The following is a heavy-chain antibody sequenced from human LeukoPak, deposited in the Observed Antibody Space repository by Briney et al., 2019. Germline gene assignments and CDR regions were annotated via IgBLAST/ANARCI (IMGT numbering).Heavy chain of an antibody. CDR2: IYPRDGST. V-gene: IGHV1-46*01. J-gene: IGHJ4*02. CDR1: GYTFTSNY. CDR3: ARDQEGFDY. Sequence: GASVKVSCKASGYTFTSNYIHWVRQAPGQGLEWMGMIYPRDGSTSCAQKFQGRVTVTRDTSTSTVHMELSGLGSEDTAVYYCARDQEGFDYWGQGTLVTVSS.